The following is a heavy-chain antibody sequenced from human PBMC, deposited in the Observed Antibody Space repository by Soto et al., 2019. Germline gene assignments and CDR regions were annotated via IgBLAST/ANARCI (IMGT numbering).Heavy chain of an antibody. V-gene: IGHV4-30-4*01. CDR2: IYYSGST. J-gene: IGHJ6*02. CDR3: ARQLRDNYYYYYGMDV. Sequence: QVQLQESGPGLVKPSQTLSLTCTVSGGSISSGDYYWSWIRQPPGKGLEWIGYIYYSGSTYYNPALKSRVTISVETSKNPFALKLSSVTAADTAVYYCARQLRDNYYYYYGMDVWGQGTTVTVSS. CDR1: GGSISSGDYY. D-gene: IGHD3-16*01.